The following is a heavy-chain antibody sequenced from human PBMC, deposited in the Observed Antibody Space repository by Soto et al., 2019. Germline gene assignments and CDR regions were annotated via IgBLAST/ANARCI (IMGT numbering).Heavy chain of an antibody. CDR3: ARADTINWYYFDC. J-gene: IGHJ4*02. CDR2: IYHGGST. Sequence: PSETLSLTCAVSGGSISSSNWWSWVRQPPGKGLEWIGEIYHGGSTNYNPSLESRVTISVDKSTNQFSLKLTSVTAADTAVYYCARADTINWYYFDCWGQGTLVTVS. D-gene: IGHD1-1*01. V-gene: IGHV4-4*02. CDR1: GGSISSSNW.